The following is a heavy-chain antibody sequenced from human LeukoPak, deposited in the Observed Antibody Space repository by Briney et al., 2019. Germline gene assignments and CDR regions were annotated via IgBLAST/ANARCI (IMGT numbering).Heavy chain of an antibody. CDR2: IYTSGST. J-gene: IGHJ3*02. V-gene: IGHV4-4*07. D-gene: IGHD3-22*01. Sequence: SETLSLTCTVSGGSISSYYWSWIRQPAGRGLEWIGRIYTSGSTNYNPSLKSRVTMSVDTSKNQFSLKLSSVTAADTAVYYCARCDHYYDSSGYSGDAFDIWGQGTMVTVSS. CDR1: GGSISSYY. CDR3: ARCDHYYDSSGYSGDAFDI.